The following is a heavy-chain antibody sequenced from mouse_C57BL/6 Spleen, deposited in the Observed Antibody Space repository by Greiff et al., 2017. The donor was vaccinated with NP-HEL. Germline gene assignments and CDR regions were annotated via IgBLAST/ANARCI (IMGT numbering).Heavy chain of an antibody. CDR2: ISPSDSYT. Sequence: VPLQPPGAELVKPGSSVKLSCKASGYTFTSSWMHWLKQRPGQGLEWIGHISPSDSYTPYNPKFKAKATLTVDTSSSTAYMQLSSLTSEDSAVYYCARDDSYYRRGLDYWGQGTPVTVSA. CDR3: ARDDSYYRRGLDY. D-gene: IGHD2-3*01. V-gene: IGHV1-50*01. CDR1: GYTFTSSW. J-gene: IGHJ4*01.